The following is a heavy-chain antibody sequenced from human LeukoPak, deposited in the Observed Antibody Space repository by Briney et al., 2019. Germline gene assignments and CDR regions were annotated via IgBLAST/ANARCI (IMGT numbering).Heavy chain of an antibody. Sequence: SETLSLTCTVSGGSISSYYWSWIRQPPGKGLEWSGYIYYSGSTSYNPSLKSRVTMSVHTSKNQFSLSLSSVTAADTAVYYCARRYCGGGSCYSSFDYWGQGTLVTVSS. J-gene: IGHJ4*02. CDR2: IYYSGST. D-gene: IGHD2-15*01. V-gene: IGHV4-59*08. CDR3: ARRYCGGGSCYSSFDY. CDR1: GGSISSYY.